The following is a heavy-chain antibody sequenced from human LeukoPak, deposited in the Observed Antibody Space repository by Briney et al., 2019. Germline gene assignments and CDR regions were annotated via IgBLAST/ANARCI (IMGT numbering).Heavy chain of an antibody. J-gene: IGHJ6*02. CDR1: GFTVSSNY. CDR2: IYSGGST. Sequence: GGSLRLSCAASGFTVSSNYMSWVRQAPGKGLVWVSGIYSGGSTYYADSVKGRFTISRHNSKNTLYLQMNSLRAEDTAVYYCTYQYYYGSGSYLYYSGMDVWGQGTTVTVSS. V-gene: IGHV3-53*04. CDR3: TYQYYYGSGSYLYYSGMDV. D-gene: IGHD3-10*01.